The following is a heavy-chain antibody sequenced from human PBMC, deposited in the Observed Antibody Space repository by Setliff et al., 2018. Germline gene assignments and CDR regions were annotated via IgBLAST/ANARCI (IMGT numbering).Heavy chain of an antibody. CDR1: GYTFTNYW. CDR3: ARALASAGTVYFDY. D-gene: IGHD6-13*01. V-gene: IGHV5-51*01. J-gene: IGHJ4*02. CDR2: IYPDDFDT. Sequence: PGESLKISCKGSGYTFTNYWIAWVRQMPGKGLEWMGMIYPDDFDTRYSPSFQGQVTFSVDKSLSTAYLQWSRLKASDTAMYYCARALASAGTVYFDYWGQGTLVTVSS.